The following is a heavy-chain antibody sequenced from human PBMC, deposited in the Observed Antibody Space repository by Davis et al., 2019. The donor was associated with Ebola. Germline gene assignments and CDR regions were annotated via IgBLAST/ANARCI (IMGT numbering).Heavy chain of an antibody. D-gene: IGHD4-11*01. Sequence: SETLSLTCTVSGGSISSSSYYWSWIRQPPGKGLEWIGYIYYSGSTNYNPSLKSRVTISVDTSKNQFSLKLSSVTAADTAVYYCARTLVDYSNYGYYYYGMDVWGQGTTVTVSS. CDR2: IYYSGST. V-gene: IGHV4-61*01. CDR1: GGSISSSSYY. CDR3: ARTLVDYSNYGYYYYGMDV. J-gene: IGHJ6*02.